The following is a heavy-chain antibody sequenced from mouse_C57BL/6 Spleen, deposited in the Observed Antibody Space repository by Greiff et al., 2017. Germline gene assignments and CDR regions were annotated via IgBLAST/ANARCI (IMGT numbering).Heavy chain of an antibody. CDR2: IDPPDSYT. Sequence: QVQLQPGAELVRPGTSVKLSCKASGYTFTSYWMHWVKQRPGQGLEWIGVIDPPDSYTNYNQKFKGKATLTVDTSSSTAYMQLSSLTSEDSAVYYCARGANWGFDYWGQGITLTVSS. CDR1: GYTFTSYW. J-gene: IGHJ2*01. D-gene: IGHD4-1*01. V-gene: IGHV1-59*01. CDR3: ARGANWGFDY.